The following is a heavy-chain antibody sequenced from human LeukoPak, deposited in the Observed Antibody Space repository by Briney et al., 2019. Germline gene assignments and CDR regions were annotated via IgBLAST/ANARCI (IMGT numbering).Heavy chain of an antibody. J-gene: IGHJ4*02. CDR3: AKDRGTSVWYLDY. CDR2: ISYDGSNK. D-gene: IGHD6-19*01. CDR1: GFTFSSYA. Sequence: PGGSLRLSCAASGFTFSSYAMHWVRQAPGKGLEWVAVISYDGSNKYYADSVKGRFTISRDNSKNTLNLQMNSLRAEDTAVYYCAKDRGTSVWYLDYWGQGTLVTVSS. V-gene: IGHV3-30-3*01.